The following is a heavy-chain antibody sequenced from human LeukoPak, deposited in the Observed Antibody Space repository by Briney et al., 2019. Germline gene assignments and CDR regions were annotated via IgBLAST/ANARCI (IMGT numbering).Heavy chain of an antibody. CDR1: GGSISSGSYY. V-gene: IGHV4-61*02. Sequence: SQTLSLTYTVSGGSISSGSYYWSWIRQPAGKGLEWIGRIYTSGSTNYNPSLKSRVTISVDTSKNQFSLKLSSVTAADTAVYYCARATRDGYNFYFDYWGQGTLVTVSS. J-gene: IGHJ4*02. CDR2: IYTSGST. D-gene: IGHD5-24*01. CDR3: ARATRDGYNFYFDY.